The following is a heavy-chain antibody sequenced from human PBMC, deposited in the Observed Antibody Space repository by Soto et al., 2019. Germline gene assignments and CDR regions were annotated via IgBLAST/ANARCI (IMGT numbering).Heavy chain of an antibody. V-gene: IGHV3-33*01. Sequence: GGSLRLSCAASGFTFSSYGMHWVRQAPGKGLEWVAVIWYDGSNKYYADSVKGRFTISRDNSKNTLYLQMNSLRAEDTAVYYCARLLTPEYGDAFDIWGQGTMVTVSS. CDR3: ARLLTPEYGDAFDI. CDR2: IWYDGSNK. D-gene: IGHD4-17*01. J-gene: IGHJ3*02. CDR1: GFTFSSYG.